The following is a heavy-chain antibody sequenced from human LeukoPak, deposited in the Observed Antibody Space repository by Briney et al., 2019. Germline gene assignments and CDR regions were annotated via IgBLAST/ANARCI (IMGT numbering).Heavy chain of an antibody. CDR3: AREGWELLRAFDI. CDR1: GYTFTAHY. J-gene: IGHJ3*02. CDR2: INPHSGGT. Sequence: ASVKVSCKASGYTFTAHYIHWVRQAPGQGLAGMGWINPHSGGTNYAQKFQGRVTMTRDTSIGVVYMELSSLRSDDTAVYYCAREGWELLRAFDIWGQGTMVTVSS. D-gene: IGHD1-26*01. V-gene: IGHV1-2*02.